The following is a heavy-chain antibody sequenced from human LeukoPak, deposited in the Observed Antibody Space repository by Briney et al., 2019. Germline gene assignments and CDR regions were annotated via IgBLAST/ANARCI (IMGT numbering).Heavy chain of an antibody. CDR2: ISGSGGDT. Sequence: PGGSLRLSCAASGFTFSTYAMSWVRQAPGKGLEWVSGISGSGGDTFYADSVKGRFTISRDNSKNTLYLQMNSLRAEDTAVYYCAKELIVVVGGTDVWGKGTTVTVSS. CDR1: GFTFSTYA. J-gene: IGHJ6*04. CDR3: AKELIVVVGGTDV. D-gene: IGHD2-21*01. V-gene: IGHV3-23*01.